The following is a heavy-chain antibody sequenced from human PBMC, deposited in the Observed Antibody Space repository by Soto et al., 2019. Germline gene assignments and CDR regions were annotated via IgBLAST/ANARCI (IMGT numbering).Heavy chain of an antibody. CDR1: GGTFRGYY. J-gene: IGHJ3*01. V-gene: IGHV4-34*01. Sequence: QVQLQQWGAGLLTPSETLSLTCAVYGGTFRGYYWSWVRQPPGKGLEWIGEINHSGSSDYNSSLKSRFTISMDTSKSPFSLNLSSVTAADTAVYYCARGRAYYDFWSVHYTVTNEAFDFWGQGTMVTVSS. CDR3: ARGRAYYDFWSVHYTVTNEAFDF. D-gene: IGHD3-3*01. CDR2: INHSGSS.